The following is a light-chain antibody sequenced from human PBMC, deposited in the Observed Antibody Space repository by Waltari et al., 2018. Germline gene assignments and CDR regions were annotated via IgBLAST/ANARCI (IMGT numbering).Light chain of an antibody. CDR3: QQYNSYSL. Sequence: DIQMTQSPSTLSASVGDRVTITCRASQSISSWLAWYQQKPGKAPKLLIYKASSLESGVPSRFSGSGSGTEFTLTISSLQPDDFATYYCQQYNSYSLFGPGTKVDIK. CDR1: QSISSW. V-gene: IGKV1-5*03. CDR2: KAS. J-gene: IGKJ3*01.